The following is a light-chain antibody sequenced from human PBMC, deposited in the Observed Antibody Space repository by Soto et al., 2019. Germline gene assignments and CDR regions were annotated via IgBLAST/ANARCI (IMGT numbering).Light chain of an antibody. Sequence: EIVLTQSPGTLSLSPGEGATLSCRASHSLSHNFLAWYQQQPGQTPRLLIYGVSTRAPGIPDRFSGTGSGADFTLTISRLEPEDFAVFYCLQYDDSSPTFGQGTKVVIK. CDR1: HSLSHNF. V-gene: IGKV3-20*01. CDR2: GVS. J-gene: IGKJ1*01. CDR3: LQYDDSSPT.